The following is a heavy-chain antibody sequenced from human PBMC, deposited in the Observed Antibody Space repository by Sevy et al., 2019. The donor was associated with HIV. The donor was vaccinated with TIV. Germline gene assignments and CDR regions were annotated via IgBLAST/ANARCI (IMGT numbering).Heavy chain of an antibody. Sequence: SETLSLTCVVYTGSFSGYYWSWIRQPPGKGLEWIGEINHSGSTNYNPSLMSRVTISADTSKNQFSLKLSSVTAADTAVYYCATRRGHLSFDYWGQGTLVTVSS. CDR1: TGSFSGYY. V-gene: IGHV4-34*01. CDR2: INHSGST. J-gene: IGHJ4*02. CDR3: ATRRGHLSFDY.